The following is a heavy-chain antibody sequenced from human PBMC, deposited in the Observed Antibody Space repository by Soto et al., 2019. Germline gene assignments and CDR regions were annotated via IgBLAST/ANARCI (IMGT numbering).Heavy chain of an antibody. V-gene: IGHV3-74*01. J-gene: IGHJ4*02. D-gene: IGHD6-6*01. CDR2: INGDGSST. CDR3: GRGIRSSYGFDF. CDR1: GFTFTDYW. Sequence: EVQLVESGGGLVQPGGSLRLSCAASGFTFTDYWIHWVRQVPGKGLVWVSRINGDGSSTNYADSVRGRFTVSRDNAKKPDILMKSRRGEEAAVVFCCGRGIRSSYGFDFWGQGTLVTVSS.